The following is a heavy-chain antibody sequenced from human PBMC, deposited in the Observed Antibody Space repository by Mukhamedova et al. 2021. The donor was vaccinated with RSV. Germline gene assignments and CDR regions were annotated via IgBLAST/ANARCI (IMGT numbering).Heavy chain of an antibody. CDR3: AKGGGYSYGHYCFDP. D-gene: IGHD5-18*01. J-gene: IGHJ5*02. V-gene: IGHV1-8*01. Sequence: VRQATGQGLEWMGWMNPNSGNTGYAQKFQVRVTMTRNTSINTVYMELSSLTSEDTAVDYCAKGGGYSYGHYCFDPWGQGTLVTVS. CDR2: MNPNSGNT.